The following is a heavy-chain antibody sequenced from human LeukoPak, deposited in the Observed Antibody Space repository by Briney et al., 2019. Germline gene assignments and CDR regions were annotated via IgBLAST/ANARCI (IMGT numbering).Heavy chain of an antibody. V-gene: IGHV4-34*01. D-gene: IGHD6-6*01. CDR3: ARGVRWGAARF. Sequence: SESLSLTCPVYGGSFNGYLLRWIRQPPGKSPEWIGEINNSGSTNYNPSLKSRDTISVDTSKNQISLKLCSVTAADTAVYYCARGVRWGAARFWGQGTLVTVSA. CDR2: INNSGST. J-gene: IGHJ4*02. CDR1: GGSFNGYL.